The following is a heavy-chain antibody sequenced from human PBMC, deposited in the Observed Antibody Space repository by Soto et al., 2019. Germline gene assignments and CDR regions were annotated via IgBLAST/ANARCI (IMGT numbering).Heavy chain of an antibody. D-gene: IGHD6-19*01. CDR3: VKGMGWDLLRNLDY. Sequence: GGSLRLSCAASGFTYSTYAMTWVRQAPGKGLEWVSGISGSCDSTYYADSVKGRFTISRDNSKNTLYLQTNSLRAEDTAIYYCVKGMGWDLLRNLDYWGQGTLVTVSS. J-gene: IGHJ4*02. V-gene: IGHV3-23*01. CDR1: GFTYSTYA. CDR2: ISGSCDST.